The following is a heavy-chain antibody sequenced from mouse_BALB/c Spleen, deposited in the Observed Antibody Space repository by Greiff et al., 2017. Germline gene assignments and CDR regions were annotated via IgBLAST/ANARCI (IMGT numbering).Heavy chain of an antibody. CDR3: ASGGDYDGYYNAMDY. D-gene: IGHD2-3*01. V-gene: IGHV1-9*01. Sequence: VQLQQSGAELMKPGASVKISCKATGYTFSSYWIEWVKQRPGHGLEWIGEILPGSGSTNYNEKFKGKATFTADTSSNTAYMQLSSLTSEDSAVYYCASGGDYDGYYNAMDYWGQGTSVTVSS. CDR1: GYTFSSYW. J-gene: IGHJ4*01. CDR2: ILPGSGST.